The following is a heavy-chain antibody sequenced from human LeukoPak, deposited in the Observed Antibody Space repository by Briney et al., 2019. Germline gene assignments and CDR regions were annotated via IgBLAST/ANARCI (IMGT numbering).Heavy chain of an antibody. Sequence: GGSLTLSCAASGFIFSSFEMNWVRQAPGKGLEWVAYISSLGSTIYYADSVKGRFTISRDNAKDSLHLQMNSLRVEDTAVYYCARRAGNIVVVPAAMDSWGQGTLVTVSS. CDR3: ARRAGNIVVVPAAMDS. CDR2: ISSLGSTI. V-gene: IGHV3-48*03. D-gene: IGHD2-2*01. CDR1: GFIFSSFE. J-gene: IGHJ4*02.